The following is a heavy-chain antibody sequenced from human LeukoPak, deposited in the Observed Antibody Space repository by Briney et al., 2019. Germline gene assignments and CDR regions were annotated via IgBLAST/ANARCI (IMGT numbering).Heavy chain of an antibody. V-gene: IGHV1-18*01. CDR3: ARDNSVRDEAWWFNP. CDR1: GYNFINYG. Sequence: ASMKVSCKASGYNFINYGIIWVRQAPGQGLEWMGWISANNANTNYAQKLQGRVTMTTDTSTSTAYMELRSLRSDDTAVYYCARDNSVRDEAWWFNPWGQGTLVTVSS. CDR2: ISANNANT. J-gene: IGHJ5*02. D-gene: IGHD5-24*01.